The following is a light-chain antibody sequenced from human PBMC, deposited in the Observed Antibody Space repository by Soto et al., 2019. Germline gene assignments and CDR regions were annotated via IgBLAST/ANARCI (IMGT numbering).Light chain of an antibody. CDR2: DVS. CDR1: SSDVGGCNY. J-gene: IGLJ2*01. V-gene: IGLV2-11*01. Sequence: QSVLTQPRSVSGSPGQSVTISCTGTSSDVGGCNYVSWYQKYPGKAPKLMIYDVSKRPSGVPDRFSGSKSGNTASLTISGLQAEDEADYFCCSYAGSYSLLFGGGTKVTVL. CDR3: CSYAGSYSLL.